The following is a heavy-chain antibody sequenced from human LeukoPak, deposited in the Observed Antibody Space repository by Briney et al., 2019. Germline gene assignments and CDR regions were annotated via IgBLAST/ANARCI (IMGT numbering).Heavy chain of an antibody. Sequence: PGGSLRLSCAASGFTLSNYNMNWVRQAPGKGLEWAAYIQKDGSNEQYADAVKGRLRISRESSKNILYLQMNSLRAEDTAVYYCAKDRCMDVWGKGTTVTISS. J-gene: IGHJ6*04. CDR2: IQKDGSNE. D-gene: IGHD3-16*02. CDR3: AKDRCMDV. V-gene: IGHV3-30*02. CDR1: GFTLSNYN.